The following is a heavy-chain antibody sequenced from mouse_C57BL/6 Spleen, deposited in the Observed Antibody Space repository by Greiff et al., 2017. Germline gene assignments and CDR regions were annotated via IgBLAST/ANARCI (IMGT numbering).Heavy chain of an antibody. V-gene: IGHV2-3*01. Sequence: VQLQESGPGLVAPSQSLSITCTVSGFSLTSYGVSWVRQPPGKGLEWLGVLWGDGSTNYHSALISRLSISKDNSKSQVFLKLDSLQTYDTGTYCCAKSLVTSGAMDYWGQGTSVTVSS. D-gene: IGHD1-1*01. CDR1: GFSLTSYG. CDR2: LWGDGST. J-gene: IGHJ4*01. CDR3: AKSLVTSGAMDY.